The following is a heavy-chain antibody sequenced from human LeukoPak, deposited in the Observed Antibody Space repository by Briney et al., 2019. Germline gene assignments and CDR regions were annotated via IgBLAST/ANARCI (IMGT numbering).Heavy chain of an antibody. CDR1: GFIFSTYS. CDR2: YSSKKNYI. Sequence: PGGSLRLSCAASGFIFSTYSMNWVRQAPGKGLEWVSAYSSKKNYIYYAPSVEGRFTISRDDAKNSLYLQVNSLRVEDTAVYYCVREPSGELYRHLDAWGQGTLVIVSS. J-gene: IGHJ5*02. V-gene: IGHV3-21*06. D-gene: IGHD4-11*01. CDR3: VREPSGELYRHLDA.